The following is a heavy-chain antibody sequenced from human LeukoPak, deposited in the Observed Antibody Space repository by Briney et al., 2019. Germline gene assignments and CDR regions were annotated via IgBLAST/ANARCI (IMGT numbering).Heavy chain of an antibody. D-gene: IGHD3-10*01. CDR3: AKDRPGGFDY. CDR2: ISWNSGTI. V-gene: IGHV3-9*01. CDR1: GFPFDNYA. Sequence: GGSLRLSCAASGFPFDNYAMHWVRQAPGKGLEWVSGISWNSGTIGYADSVKGRFTISRDNAKNSLYLQMNSLRAEDTALYYCAKDRPGGFDYWGQGTLVTVSP. J-gene: IGHJ4*02.